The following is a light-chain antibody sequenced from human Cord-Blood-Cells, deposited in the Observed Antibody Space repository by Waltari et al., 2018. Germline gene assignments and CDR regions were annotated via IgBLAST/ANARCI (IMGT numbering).Light chain of an antibody. J-gene: IGKJ3*01. V-gene: IGKV1-39*01. CDR2: AAS. CDR3: QQSYSTPFT. CDR1: QSISIY. Sequence: DIQMTQSPSSLSASVGDRVTITCRASQSISIYLNWYQQKPGKAPKLLIYAASSLQSGVPSRFSGSGSGIDFTLTISSLQPEDVATYYCQQSYSTPFTFGPGTKVDIK.